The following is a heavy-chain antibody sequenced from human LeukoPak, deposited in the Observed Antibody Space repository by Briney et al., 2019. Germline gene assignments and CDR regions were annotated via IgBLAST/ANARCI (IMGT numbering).Heavy chain of an antibody. D-gene: IGHD4-23*01. CDR3: LYGGNSGDWVY. CDR1: GGSISSSNW. J-gene: IGHJ4*02. Sequence: PSETLSLTCAVSGGSISSSNWWSWVRQPPGKGLEWIGEIYHSGGTNYNPSLKSRVTMSVDKSKNQFSLRLNSVTAADTAVYYCLYGGNSGDWVYWGQGTLVTVSS. V-gene: IGHV4-4*02. CDR2: IYHSGGT.